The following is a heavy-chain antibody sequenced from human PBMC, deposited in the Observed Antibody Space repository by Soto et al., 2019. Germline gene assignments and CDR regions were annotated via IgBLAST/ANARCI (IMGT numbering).Heavy chain of an antibody. CDR1: GFTFSSYG. CDR3: ARDGSEIAVVPAATNFDY. V-gene: IGHV3-33*01. D-gene: IGHD2-2*01. CDR2: IWYGGSNK. Sequence: PGGSLRLSCAASGFTFSSYGMHWVRQAPGKGLEWVAIIWYGGSNKYYADSVKGRFTISRDNSKNTLYLQMNSLRAEDTAVYYCARDGSEIAVVPAATNFDYWGQGALVTVSS. J-gene: IGHJ4*02.